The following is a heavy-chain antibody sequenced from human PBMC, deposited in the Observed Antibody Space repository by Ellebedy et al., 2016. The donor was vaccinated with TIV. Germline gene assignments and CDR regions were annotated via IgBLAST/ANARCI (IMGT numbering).Heavy chain of an antibody. CDR2: IGSAGDT. CDR1: GFTFSSHD. CDR3: ARAPAGLDY. V-gene: IGHV3-13*01. Sequence: GESLKISCAASGFTFSSHDMHWVRQGTGKGLEWVSAIGSAGDTSYSGSVKGRFTISRENGKNSVYLQMNSLRAEDTAVYYCARAPAGLDYWGQGTLVTVSS. J-gene: IGHJ4*02. D-gene: IGHD6-13*01.